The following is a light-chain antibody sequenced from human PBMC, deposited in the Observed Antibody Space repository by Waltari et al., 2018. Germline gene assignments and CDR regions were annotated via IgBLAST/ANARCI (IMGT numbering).Light chain of an antibody. J-gene: IGLJ3*02. CDR2: GNS. Sequence: QSVLTQPPSVSGAPGQRVTISCTGSRSNIGAGSDVHWYQHLPGAAPRLLIFGNSKRPSGAPDRFSASKSDTSASLAISGLQAEDEADYYCQSYDSSLGVGVFGGGTKLTVL. CDR1: RSNIGAGSD. CDR3: QSYDSSLGVGV. V-gene: IGLV1-40*01.